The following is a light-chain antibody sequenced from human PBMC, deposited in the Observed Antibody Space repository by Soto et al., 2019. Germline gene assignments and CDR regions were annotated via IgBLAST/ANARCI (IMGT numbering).Light chain of an antibody. CDR1: QSISSY. J-gene: IGKJ1*01. V-gene: IGKV1-39*01. Sequence: DIQMTQSPSSLSASVGDRVTITCRASQSISSYLNWYQQKPGKAPKLLIYAAPSLQSGVPARFIGSGSGTEFTLTISSLQSEDFAVYYCQQYINWPRTFGQGTKVDI. CDR3: QQYINWPRT. CDR2: AAP.